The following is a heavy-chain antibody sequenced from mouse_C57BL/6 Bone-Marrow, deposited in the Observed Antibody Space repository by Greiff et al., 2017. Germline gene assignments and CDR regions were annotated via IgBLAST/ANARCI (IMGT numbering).Heavy chain of an antibody. Sequence: QVQLQQSGAELAKPGASVKLSCKASGYTFTSYWMHWVKQRPGQGLEWIGYINPSSGYTKYNQKFKDTATLTADKSSSTAYMQLSSLTYEDSAVYYWARGEKSYDYESYARDYWGQGTSVTVSS. CDR3: ARGEKSYDYESYARDY. D-gene: IGHD2-4*01. V-gene: IGHV1-7*01. CDR2: INPSSGYT. CDR1: GYTFTSYW. J-gene: IGHJ4*01.